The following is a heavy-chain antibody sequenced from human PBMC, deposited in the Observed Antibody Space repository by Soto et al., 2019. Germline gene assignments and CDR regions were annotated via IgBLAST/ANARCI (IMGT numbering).Heavy chain of an antibody. J-gene: IGHJ3*02. D-gene: IGHD2-21*01. V-gene: IGHV4-59*08. CDR2: SGNT. CDR3: ARHRSIVAGTGTFDI. CDR1: GGSIAGHF. Sequence: QVQLQESGPGLVKASETLSLICTVSGGSIAGHFWSWLRQPPGKGLEWIGFSGNTNYNPSLKGRITISVDTSKSQFSLSLNSMTAADTAVYYCARHRSIVAGTGTFDIWGQGTVVTVSS.